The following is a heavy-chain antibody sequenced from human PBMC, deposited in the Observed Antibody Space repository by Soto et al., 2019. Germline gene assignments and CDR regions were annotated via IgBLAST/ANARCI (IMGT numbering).Heavy chain of an antibody. Sequence: WGSLRLSCAASGFALSDYYMSWIRQAPWKGLEWVSYISSSGSTIYYADSVKGRFTISRDNAKNSLYLQMNSLRAEETAVYYCARAQQLVRTFDIWGQGTMVTVSS. CDR1: GFALSDYY. J-gene: IGHJ3*02. CDR2: ISSSGSTI. CDR3: ARAQQLVRTFDI. D-gene: IGHD6-13*01. V-gene: IGHV3-11*01.